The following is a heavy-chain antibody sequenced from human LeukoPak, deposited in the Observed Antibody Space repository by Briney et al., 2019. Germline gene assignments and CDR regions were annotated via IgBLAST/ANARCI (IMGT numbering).Heavy chain of an antibody. V-gene: IGHV3-30*02. CDR2: MRYDGTNK. D-gene: IGHD3-16*01. J-gene: IGHJ4*02. CDR3: AKDTWGGRSTHFDY. CDR1: GFTFSSYG. Sequence: GGSLRLSCAASGFTFSSYGMHWVRQAPGKGLEWVAFMRYDGTNKYYADSVKGRFTISRDNSKNTLYLQMNSLRAEDTAVYYCAKDTWGGRSTHFDYWGQGTLVTVSS.